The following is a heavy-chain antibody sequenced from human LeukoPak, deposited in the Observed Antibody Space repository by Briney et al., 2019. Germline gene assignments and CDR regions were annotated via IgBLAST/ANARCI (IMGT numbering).Heavy chain of an antibody. CDR3: AKSPSYSVYGSGSYYQLYFDY. CDR1: GFTFSSYA. CDR2: ISGSGGST. D-gene: IGHD3-10*01. V-gene: IGHV3-23*01. J-gene: IGHJ4*02. Sequence: PGGSLRLSCAASGFTFSSYAMSWVRQAPGKGLEWVSAISGSGGSTYYADSVKGRFTISRDNSKNTLYLQMNSLRAEDTAVYCCAKSPSYSVYGSGSYYQLYFDYWGQGTLVTVSS.